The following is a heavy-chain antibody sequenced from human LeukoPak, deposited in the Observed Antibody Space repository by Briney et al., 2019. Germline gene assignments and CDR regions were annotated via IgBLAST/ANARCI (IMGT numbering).Heavy chain of an antibody. CDR1: GGSFSGYY. CDR3: ASLAAAGRLGFQH. CDR2: INHSGST. J-gene: IGHJ1*01. V-gene: IGHV4-34*01. Sequence: SETLFLTCAVYGGSFSGYYWSWIRQPPGKGLEWIGEINHSGSTNYNPSLKSRVTISVDTSKNQFSLKLSSVTAADTAVYYCASLAAAGRLGFQHWGQGTLVTVSS. D-gene: IGHD6-13*01.